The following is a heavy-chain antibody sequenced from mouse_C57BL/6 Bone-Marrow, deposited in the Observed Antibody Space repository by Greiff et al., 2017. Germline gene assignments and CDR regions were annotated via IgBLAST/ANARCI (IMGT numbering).Heavy chain of an antibody. CDR3: ARSGMRDYFDY. Sequence: VQLQQPGAELVMPGASVKLSCKASGYTFTSYWMHWVKQRPGQGLEWIGEIDPSDSYTNYNQKFKGKSTLTVDKSSSTAYMQLSSLTSEDSAVYYCARSGMRDYFDYWGQGTTRTVSS. D-gene: IGHD2-10*02. V-gene: IGHV1-69*01. CDR1: GYTFTSYW. J-gene: IGHJ2*01. CDR2: IDPSDSYT.